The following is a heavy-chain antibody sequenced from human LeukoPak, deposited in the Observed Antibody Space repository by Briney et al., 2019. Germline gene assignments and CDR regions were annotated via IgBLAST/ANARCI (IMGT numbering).Heavy chain of an antibody. CDR3: ARDRRESVVPAAMGAFDI. CDR2: TGNKPNSHTT. CDR1: GLTFSDHY. J-gene: IGHJ3*02. Sequence: PGGSLRLSCAASGLTFSDHYMDWVRQAPGKGLEWVGRTGNKPNSHTTEYAASVKGRFSISRDDSKNSLYLQLNSLKTEDTAVYYCARDRRESVVPAAMGAFDIWGQGTMVTVSS. V-gene: IGHV3-72*01. D-gene: IGHD2-2*01.